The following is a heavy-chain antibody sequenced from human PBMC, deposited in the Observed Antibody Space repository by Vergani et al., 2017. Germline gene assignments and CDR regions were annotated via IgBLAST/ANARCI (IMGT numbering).Heavy chain of an antibody. CDR1: RFTFSSYT. V-gene: IGHV3-30-3*01. D-gene: IGHD5-24*01. Sequence: QVQLVESGGGVVQPGRSLRLSCAASRFTFSSYTMHWVRQAPGKGLEWVAVISYDGSNKYYADYVKGRFTISRDNSKNTLYLQMNSLRAEDTAVYYCARDSRDGYKYYYYYMDVWGKGTTVTVSS. CDR2: ISYDGSNK. J-gene: IGHJ6*03. CDR3: ARDSRDGYKYYYYYMDV.